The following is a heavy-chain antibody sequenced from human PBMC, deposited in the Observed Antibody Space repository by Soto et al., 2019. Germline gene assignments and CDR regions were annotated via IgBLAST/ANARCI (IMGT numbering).Heavy chain of an antibody. D-gene: IGHD3-22*01. V-gene: IGHV4-4*07. CDR3: ARDTPGTYYYDSSGYYGMDV. CDR1: GGSISIYY. CDR2: IYTSGST. J-gene: IGHJ6*02. Sequence: PSETLSLTCTVSGGSISIYYWSWIRDPAGKGLEWIGRIYTSGSTNYNPSLKSRVTMSVDTSKNQFSLKLSSVTAADTAVYYCARDTPGTYYYDSSGYYGMDVWGQGTTVTVSS.